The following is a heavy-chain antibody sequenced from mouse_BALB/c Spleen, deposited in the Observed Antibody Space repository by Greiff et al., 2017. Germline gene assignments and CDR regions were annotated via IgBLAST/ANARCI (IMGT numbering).Heavy chain of an antibody. D-gene: IGHD4-1*02. CDR3: ARGDFNWDLDY. CDR2: ISSGSSTI. Sequence: EVQLVESGGGLVQPGGSRKLSCAASGFTFSSFGMHWVRQAPEKGLEWVAYISSGSSTIYYADTVKGRFTISRDNPKNTLFLQMTSLRSEDTAMYYCARGDFNWDLDYWGQGTTLTVSS. CDR1: GFTFSSFG. V-gene: IGHV5-17*02. J-gene: IGHJ2*01.